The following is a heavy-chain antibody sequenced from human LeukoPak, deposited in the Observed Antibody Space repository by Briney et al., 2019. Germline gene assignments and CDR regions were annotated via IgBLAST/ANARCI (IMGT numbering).Heavy chain of an antibody. D-gene: IGHD2-21*02. CDR1: GFTFSSYW. V-gene: IGHV3-7*01. CDR2: IKQDGSEK. Sequence: PGGSLRLSCAASGFTFSSYWMSWVRQAPGKGLEWVANIKQDGSEKYYVDSVKGRFTISRDNAKNSLYLQMNSLRAEDTAVYYCAAPTGVVVTADWGQGTLVTVSS. J-gene: IGHJ4*02. CDR3: AAPTGVVVTAD.